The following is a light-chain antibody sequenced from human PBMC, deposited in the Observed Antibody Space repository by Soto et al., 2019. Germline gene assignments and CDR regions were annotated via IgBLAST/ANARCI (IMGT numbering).Light chain of an antibody. CDR2: GAS. CDR1: QSVSSN. Sequence: EIVMTQSPGTLSVSPGERATLSCRASQSVSSNLAWYQQNPGQAPSLLIYGASTRATGIPARFSGSGSGTEFALTISSLQSEDFAVYYCQQYNNWPRTFGQGTKV. J-gene: IGKJ1*01. CDR3: QQYNNWPRT. V-gene: IGKV3-15*01.